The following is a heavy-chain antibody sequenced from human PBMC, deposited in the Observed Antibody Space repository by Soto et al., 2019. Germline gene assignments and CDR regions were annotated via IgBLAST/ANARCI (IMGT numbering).Heavy chain of an antibody. Sequence: VQLVESGGVVVQPGGSLRLSCAASGFTFSSYAMHWVRQAPGKGLEWVAVISYDGSNKYYADSVKGRFTISRDNSKNTLYLQMNSLRAEDTAVYYCASLSVAGTGMDVWGQGTTVTVSS. V-gene: IGHV3-30-3*01. J-gene: IGHJ6*02. CDR1: GFTFSSYA. CDR3: ASLSVAGTGMDV. D-gene: IGHD6-19*01. CDR2: ISYDGSNK.